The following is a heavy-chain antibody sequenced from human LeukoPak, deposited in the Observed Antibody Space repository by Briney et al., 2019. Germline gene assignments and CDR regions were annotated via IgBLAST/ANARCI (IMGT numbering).Heavy chain of an antibody. CDR1: GYTSTRYG. V-gene: IGHV1-18*01. CDR2: ISAYNGNT. Sequence: ASVKVSCKPSGYTSTRYGIRWVRQAPGQGLEWMGWISAYNGNTNYAQKLQGRVTMTTDTPTSTAYMERRSLSSDDTAVYYVSRDRGASYCISWFDYWGRGTLVTVSS. J-gene: IGHJ4*02. D-gene: IGHD6-13*01. CDR3: SRDRGASYCISWFDY.